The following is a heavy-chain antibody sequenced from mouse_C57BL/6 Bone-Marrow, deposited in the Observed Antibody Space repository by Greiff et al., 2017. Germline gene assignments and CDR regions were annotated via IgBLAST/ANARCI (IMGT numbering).Heavy chain of an antibody. CDR1: GYTFTSYW. CDR3: AIYYYVSSGDY. V-gene: IGHV1-7*01. Sequence: VKLMESGAELAKPGASVKLSCKASGYTFTSYWMHWVKQRPGQGLEWIGDINPSSGYTKYNQKFKDKATLTADKSSSTAYMQLSSLTYEDSAVYYCAIYYYVSSGDYWGQGTTLTVSS. CDR2: INPSSGYT. D-gene: IGHD1-1*01. J-gene: IGHJ2*01.